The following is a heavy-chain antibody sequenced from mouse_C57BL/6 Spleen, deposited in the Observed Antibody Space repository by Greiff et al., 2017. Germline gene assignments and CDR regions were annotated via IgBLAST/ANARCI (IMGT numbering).Heavy chain of an antibody. V-gene: IGHV1-53*01. D-gene: IGHD2-4*01. CDR2: INPSNGGT. CDR1: GYTFTSYW. Sequence: QVHVKQPGTELVKPGASVKLSCKASGYTFTSYWMHWVKQRPGQGLEWIGNINPSNGGTNYNEKFKSKATLTVDKSSSTAYMQLSSLTSEDSAVYYCARVPSLYYDYDVRYFDVWGTGTTVTVSS. CDR3: ARVPSLYYDYDVRYFDV. J-gene: IGHJ1*03.